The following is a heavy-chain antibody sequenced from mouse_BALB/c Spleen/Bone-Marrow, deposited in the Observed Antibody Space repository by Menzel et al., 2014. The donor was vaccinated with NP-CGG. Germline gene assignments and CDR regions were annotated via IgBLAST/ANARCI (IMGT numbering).Heavy chain of an antibody. CDR3: ARKELGLNWYFDV. D-gene: IGHD4-1*01. V-gene: IGHV2-2*02. CDR1: GFSLTSYG. CDR2: IWSGGST. Sequence: VQLQESGPGLVQPSQRLSITCTVSGFSLTSYGVHWVRQSPGKGLEWLGVIWSGGSTDYNAAFISRLSISKDNSKSXVFFKMNSLQANDTAIYYCARKELGLNWYFDVWGAGTTVTVSS. J-gene: IGHJ1*01.